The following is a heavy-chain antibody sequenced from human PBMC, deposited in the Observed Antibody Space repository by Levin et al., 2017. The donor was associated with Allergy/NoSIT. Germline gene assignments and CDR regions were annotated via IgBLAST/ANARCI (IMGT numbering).Heavy chain of an antibody. CDR3: ARDECAWFGECYGMDI. J-gene: IGHJ6*02. CDR1: ADSIGSGDYY. Sequence: SCTVSADSIGSGDYYWSWIRQHPGKGLEWIGFMHHSGSASYNPSLKSRVTMSLDISKNQFSLQVKSLTVADTAVYYCARDECAWFGECYGMDIWGLGATVTVS. V-gene: IGHV4-31*03. CDR2: MHHSGSA. D-gene: IGHD3-10*01.